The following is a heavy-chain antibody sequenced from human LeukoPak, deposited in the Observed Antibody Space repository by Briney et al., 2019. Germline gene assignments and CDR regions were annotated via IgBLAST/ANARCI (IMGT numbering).Heavy chain of an antibody. D-gene: IGHD4-17*01. CDR2: ISAYNGNT. CDR3: ARGGDYGDYDWYFDL. Sequence: ASVKVSCKASGYTFTSYGISWVRQAPGQGLEWMGWISAYNGNTNYAQKLQGRVTMTTDTSTSTACMELRSLRSDDTAVYYCARGGDYGDYDWYFDLWGRGTLVTVSS. V-gene: IGHV1-18*01. CDR1: GYTFTSYG. J-gene: IGHJ2*01.